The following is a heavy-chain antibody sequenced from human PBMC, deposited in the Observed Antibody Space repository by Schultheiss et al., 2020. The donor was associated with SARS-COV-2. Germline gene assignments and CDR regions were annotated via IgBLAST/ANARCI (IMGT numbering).Heavy chain of an antibody. Sequence: LRLSCTVSGDPISSGSYYWSWIRQPPGKGLEWVGYIYSTGSTFYNPSLESRLTISLDTSRNQFSLKLSSVTAADTAVYYCARTSFKGDYVWGSYRSNWFDPWGQGTLVTVSS. CDR1: GDPISSGSYY. CDR3: ARTSFKGDYVWGSYRSNWFDP. CDR2: IYSTGST. J-gene: IGHJ5*02. D-gene: IGHD3-16*02. V-gene: IGHV4-30-4*01.